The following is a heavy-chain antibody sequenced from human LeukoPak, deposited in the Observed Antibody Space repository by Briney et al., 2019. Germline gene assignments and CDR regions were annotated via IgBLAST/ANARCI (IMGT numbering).Heavy chain of an antibody. J-gene: IGHJ4*02. D-gene: IGHD5-24*01. CDR2: IYYNGRT. CDR3: ARQILVREGFNVNY. CDR1: GGSITSNTHY. Sequence: PSETLSLTCTVSGGSITSNTHYWGWVRQPPGKGLEWIGTIYYNGRTYYSPSLKSRVIISEDPAENQFSLKLISVTAADTAVYYCARQILVREGFNVNYWGQGTLVTVSS. V-gene: IGHV4-39*01.